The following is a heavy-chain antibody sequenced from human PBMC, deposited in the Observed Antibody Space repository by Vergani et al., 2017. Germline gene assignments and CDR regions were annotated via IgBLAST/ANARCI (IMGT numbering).Heavy chain of an antibody. V-gene: IGHV3-11*01. CDR3: VRSELIFGVVIRTFDY. CDR1: GFTFSDYY. J-gene: IGHJ4*02. D-gene: IGHD3-3*02. CDR2: ISSSGDTM. Sequence: VQLVESGGDLVQPGRSLRLSCSASGFTFSDYYMNWIRQAPGKGLEWVSYISSSGDTMYFADSVKGRFTISRDNAKNSLFLQMNSLRVEDTAVYYCVRSELIFGVVIRTFDYWGQGTVVTVSS.